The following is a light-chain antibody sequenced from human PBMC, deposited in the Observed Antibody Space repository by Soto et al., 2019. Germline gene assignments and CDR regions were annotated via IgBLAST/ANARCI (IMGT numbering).Light chain of an antibody. CDR2: DAS. Sequence: DIQMTQSPSSLFASVGDRVTITCQASQDISDFLNWYQLKPGKAPKLLIYDASNLETGVPSRFSGSGSGTDFTFTISSLQPEDIATYYCQQYDNLPLTFGQGTKVDIK. J-gene: IGKJ2*01. V-gene: IGKV1-33*01. CDR1: QDISDF. CDR3: QQYDNLPLT.